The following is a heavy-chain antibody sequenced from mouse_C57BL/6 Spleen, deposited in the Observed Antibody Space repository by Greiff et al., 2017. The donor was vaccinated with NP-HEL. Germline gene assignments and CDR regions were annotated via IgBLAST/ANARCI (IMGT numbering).Heavy chain of an antibody. D-gene: IGHD1-1*01. J-gene: IGHJ1*03. CDR3: TPYRITTVVATDWYFDD. CDR1: GFNIKDYY. V-gene: IGHV14-1*01. Sequence: VQLQQSGAELVRPGASVKLSCTASGFNIKDYYMHWVKQRPEQGLEWIGRIDPEDGGTEYDPKFQGKATLTADTSSNTAYLQLSSLTSEDTADYYWTPYRITTVVATDWYFDDWGTGTTVTVSS. CDR2: IDPEDGGT.